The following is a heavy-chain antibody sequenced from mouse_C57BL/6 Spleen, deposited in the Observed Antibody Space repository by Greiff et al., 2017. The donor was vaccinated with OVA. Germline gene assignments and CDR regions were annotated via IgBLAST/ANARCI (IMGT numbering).Heavy chain of an antibody. CDR1: SYAFSTYW. CDR2: IYPGDGDT. Sequence: VQLVESGAELVKPGASVKISCKASSYAFSTYWMNWVKQRPGKGLEWIGQIYPGDGDTNYNGKFKGKATLTADKSSSTAYMQLSSLTSEDSAVYFCARTGSNYVLFDYWGQGTTLTVSS. J-gene: IGHJ2*01. V-gene: IGHV1-80*01. D-gene: IGHD2-5*01. CDR3: ARTGSNYVLFDY.